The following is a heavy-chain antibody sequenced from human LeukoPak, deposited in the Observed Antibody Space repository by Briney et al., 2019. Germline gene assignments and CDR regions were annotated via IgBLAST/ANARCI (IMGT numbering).Heavy chain of an antibody. CDR1: GFTFSSYE. V-gene: IGHV3-48*03. CDR3: AELGITMIGGV. CDR2: ISSSGSTI. Sequence: GGSLRLSCAASGFTFSSYEMNWVRQAPGKGPEWVSYISSSGSTIYYADSVKGRFTISRNNAKNSLYLQMNSLRAEDTAVYYCAELGITMIGGVWGKGTTVTISS. J-gene: IGHJ6*04. D-gene: IGHD3-10*02.